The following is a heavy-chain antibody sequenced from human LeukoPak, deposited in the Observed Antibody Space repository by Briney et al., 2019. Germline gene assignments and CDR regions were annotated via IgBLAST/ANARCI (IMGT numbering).Heavy chain of an antibody. CDR2: IYYSGST. V-gene: IGHV4-59*01. CDR1: GGSISSYY. D-gene: IGHD3-3*01. Sequence: SETLSLTCTVSGGSISSYYWSWIRQPPGKGLEWIGYIYYSGSTNYNPSLKSRVTISVDTSKNQFSLKLSSVTAADTAVYYCARIVEGYDFWSGYAFDIWGQGTMVTVSS. CDR3: ARIVEGYDFWSGYAFDI. J-gene: IGHJ3*02.